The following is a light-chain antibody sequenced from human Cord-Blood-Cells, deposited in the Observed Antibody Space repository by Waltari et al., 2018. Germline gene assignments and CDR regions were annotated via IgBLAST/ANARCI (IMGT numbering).Light chain of an antibody. CDR2: DVS. CDR1: RYDVTPYHY. J-gene: IGLJ2*01. Sequence: QSALTQPATVSASPGHAITISCTGSRYDVTPYHYSSSYQQHPGKAPILMIFDVSNRPSGVSNSFSGTKYGNTACLTISGLQAEDEAGYYCSSYISSSTLGLFCGGTSLTVL. V-gene: IGLV2-14*03. CDR3: SSYISSSTLGL.